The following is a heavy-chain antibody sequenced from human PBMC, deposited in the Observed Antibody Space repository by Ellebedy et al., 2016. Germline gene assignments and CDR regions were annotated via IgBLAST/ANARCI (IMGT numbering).Heavy chain of an antibody. CDR3: YYGHYSAS. CDR2: ISGDGENT. CDR1: GFTFRNFF. V-gene: IGHV3-23*01. Sequence: GESLKISXVASGFTFRNFFMSWVRQAPGRGLEWISTISGDGENTFSADSVKGRFTISRDNSRDPLYLQMNSLRAEDTAVYYCYYGHYSASWGQGTLVTVSS. J-gene: IGHJ4*02. D-gene: IGHD4-17*01.